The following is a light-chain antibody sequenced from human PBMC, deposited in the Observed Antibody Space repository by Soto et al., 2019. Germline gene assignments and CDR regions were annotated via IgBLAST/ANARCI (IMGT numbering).Light chain of an antibody. V-gene: IGLV2-14*03. CDR1: SSDVGSYKY. CDR3: SSYTSSNSYV. J-gene: IGLJ1*01. CDR2: DVS. Sequence: QSALTQPASVSGSPGQSIAISCTGSSSDVGSYKYVSWYQQHPGKAPKLMIYDVSNRPSGVSDRFSGSKSGNTASLTISGLQSEDEADYYCSSYTSSNSYVFGTGKKVTV.